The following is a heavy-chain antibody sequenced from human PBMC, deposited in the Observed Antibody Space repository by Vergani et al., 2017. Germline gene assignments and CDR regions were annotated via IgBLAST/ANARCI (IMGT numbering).Heavy chain of an antibody. J-gene: IGHJ4*02. CDR3: AREYRTYYDFWGSAQNFDY. V-gene: IGHV1-69*18. D-gene: IGHD3-3*01. Sequence: QVQLVQSGAEVKKPGSSVKVSCKASGGTFSSYAISWVRQAPGQGLEWMGRIIPIFGTANYAQKFQGRVTITADESTSTAYMELSSLRSEDTAVYYCAREYRTYYDFWGSAQNFDYWGQGTLVTVSS. CDR2: IIPIFGTA. CDR1: GGTFSSYA.